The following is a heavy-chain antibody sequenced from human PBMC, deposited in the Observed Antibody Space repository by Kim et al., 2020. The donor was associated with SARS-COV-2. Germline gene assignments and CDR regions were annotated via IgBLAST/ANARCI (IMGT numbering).Heavy chain of an antibody. D-gene: IGHD4-17*01. CDR2: IYYSGST. V-gene: IGHV4-39*01. CDR1: GGSISSSSYY. CDR3: ARQSSDGDYYFDY. Sequence: SETLSLTCTVSGGSISSSSYYWGWIRQPPGKGLEWIGSIYYSGSTYYNPSLKSRVTISVDTSKNQFSLKLSSVTAADTAVYYCARQSSDGDYYFDYWGQGTLVTVSS. J-gene: IGHJ4*02.